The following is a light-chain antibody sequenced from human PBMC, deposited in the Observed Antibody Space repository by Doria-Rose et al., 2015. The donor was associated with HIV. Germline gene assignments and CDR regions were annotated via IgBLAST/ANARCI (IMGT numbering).Light chain of an antibody. Sequence: QSVLTQPPSVSGAPGQRVALSCTGSSSNIGAGFDVNWYQQLPGTATTLLIHGNTNRPSGVPDRFSGSKSGTSASLAISGLRAEDEADYYCQSYDSRLSVYVFGTGTKVTVL. CDR3: QSYDSRLSVYV. CDR1: SSNIGAGFD. CDR2: GNT. V-gene: IGLV1-40*01. J-gene: IGLJ1*01.